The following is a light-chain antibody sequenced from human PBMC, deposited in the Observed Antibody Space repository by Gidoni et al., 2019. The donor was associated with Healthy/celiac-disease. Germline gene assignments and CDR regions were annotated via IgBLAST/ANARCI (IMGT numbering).Light chain of an antibody. V-gene: IGKV3-11*01. CDR1: QSVSSY. CDR2: DAS. Sequence: ELVLTQSPATLSLSPGERATLSCRASQSVSSYLAWYQQKHGQAPRLLIYDASNRATGIPARFSGSGSGTDFTLTISSLEPEDFAVYYCQQRSNWPPITFGQGTRLEIK. CDR3: QQRSNWPPIT. J-gene: IGKJ5*01.